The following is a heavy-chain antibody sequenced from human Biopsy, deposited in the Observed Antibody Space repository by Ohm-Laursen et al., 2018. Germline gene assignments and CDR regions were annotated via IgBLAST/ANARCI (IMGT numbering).Heavy chain of an antibody. V-gene: IGHV4-59*01. CDR2: VYYTGNT. CDR3: VRQGGYFQN. Sequence: PSETLSLTCTVSGGSIYNFFWSWIRQPPGKGLEWIGHVYYTGNTNYNPSLKSRVTISMDMSKNQFSLRLSSVTAADTAVYYCVRQGGYFQNWGPGSQVAVSS. D-gene: IGHD5-12*01. CDR1: GGSIYNFF. J-gene: IGHJ1*01.